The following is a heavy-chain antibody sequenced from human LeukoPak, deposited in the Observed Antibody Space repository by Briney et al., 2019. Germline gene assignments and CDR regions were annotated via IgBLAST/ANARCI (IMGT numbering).Heavy chain of an antibody. CDR3: ARDLYCGGDCYCFDY. CDR1: GFTFSSYA. D-gene: IGHD2-21*02. V-gene: IGHV3-30-3*01. CDR2: ISYDGSNK. J-gene: IGHJ4*02. Sequence: GRSLRLSCAASGFTFSSYAMHWVRQAPGKGLEWVAVISYDGSNKYYADSVKGRFTISRDNSKNTLYLQMNSLRGEDTAVYFCARDLYCGGDCYCFDYWGQGTLVTVSS.